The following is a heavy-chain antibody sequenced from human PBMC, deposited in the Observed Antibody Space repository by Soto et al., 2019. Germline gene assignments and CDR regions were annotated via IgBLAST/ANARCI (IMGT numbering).Heavy chain of an antibody. D-gene: IGHD2-21*02. V-gene: IGHV3-30-3*01. CDR3: ARSYCGDDCALDH. CDR2: SSYDGNSK. J-gene: IGHJ4*02. Sequence: QVQLVESGGGVVQRGRSLRLCCAASGFIFSTYVIHWVGQAPGKGLEGVAVSSYDGNSKQYADSVKGRFTISRDKCKSTMYVQRNSLRAEATAVYYCARSYCGDDCALDHWGQGTLVTVSS. CDR1: GFIFSTYV.